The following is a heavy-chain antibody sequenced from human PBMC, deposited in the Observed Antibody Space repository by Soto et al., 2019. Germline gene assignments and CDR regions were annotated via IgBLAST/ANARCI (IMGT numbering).Heavy chain of an antibody. V-gene: IGHV1-2*04. Sequence: QVQLVQSGAEVKKPGASVKVSCKTSGYTFTDYYVHWVRQAPGHGLEWMGWISPNNGDTNYAQKFQDWVTLTRDTSITTTYMELRRLKSDDTAVYYCARGINTTATVGGDFDPWDQGTLVSVSS. D-gene: IGHD1-26*01. J-gene: IGHJ5*02. CDR3: ARGINTTATVGGDFDP. CDR2: ISPNNGDT. CDR1: GYTFTDYY.